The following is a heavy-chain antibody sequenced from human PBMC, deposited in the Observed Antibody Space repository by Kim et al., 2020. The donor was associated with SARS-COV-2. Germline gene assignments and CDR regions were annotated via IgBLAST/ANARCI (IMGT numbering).Heavy chain of an antibody. Sequence: SETLSLTCTVSGGSITGSYWSWIRQPPGKGLEWIGHIYDSGTTNYDPSLKSRAVISDDTSTNQFSLKLTSVTPADTAVYFCARDGYGSGSYGWFDPWGQG. CDR3: ARDGYGSGSYGWFDP. CDR2: IYDSGTT. D-gene: IGHD3-10*01. V-gene: IGHV4-59*01. CDR1: GGSITGSY. J-gene: IGHJ5*02.